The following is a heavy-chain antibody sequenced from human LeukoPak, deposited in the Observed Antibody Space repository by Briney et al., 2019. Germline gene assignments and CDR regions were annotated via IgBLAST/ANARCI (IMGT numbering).Heavy chain of an antibody. CDR1: GFTFSSYA. V-gene: IGHV3-30*04. CDR2: ISYDGSNR. D-gene: IGHD3-9*01. J-gene: IGHJ3*02. Sequence: PGRSLRLSCAASGFTFSSYAMHWVRQAPGKGLEWVAVISYDGSNRYYADSVKGLFTISRDNSKNTLYLQMNSLRAEDTAVYYCARGGTYYDILTGRQAFDIWGQGTMVTVSS. CDR3: ARGGTYYDILTGRQAFDI.